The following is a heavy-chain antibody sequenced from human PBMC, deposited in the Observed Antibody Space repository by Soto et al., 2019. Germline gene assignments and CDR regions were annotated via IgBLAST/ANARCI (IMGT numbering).Heavy chain of an antibody. D-gene: IGHD2-15*01. CDR3: AREYCIGGSCYRYYMDV. CDR1: GGSISDNY. V-gene: IGHV4-59*01. J-gene: IGHJ6*03. CDR2: FYYSGST. Sequence: QVQLQESGPGLVKPSETLSLTCSVSGGSISDNYWSWIRQPPGKGLEWIGYFYYSGSTNYNPSLKSRVTISVDTSKNQFSLKLSSVTAADTAVYYCAREYCIGGSCYRYYMDVWGKGTTVTVSS.